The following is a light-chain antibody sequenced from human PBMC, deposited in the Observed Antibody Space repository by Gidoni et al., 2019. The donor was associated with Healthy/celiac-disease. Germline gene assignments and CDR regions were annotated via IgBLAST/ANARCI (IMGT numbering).Light chain of an antibody. V-gene: IGKV3-20*01. J-gene: IGKJ3*01. Sequence: IVLTQSPGTLSLSPGERATLSCRASQSVSSSDLAWYQQKPGQAPRLLIYGASSRATGIPDRFSGSGSGTDFTLTISRLEPEDFAVYYCQQYGSSRFTFGPGTKVDIK. CDR3: QQYGSSRFT. CDR2: GAS. CDR1: QSVSSSD.